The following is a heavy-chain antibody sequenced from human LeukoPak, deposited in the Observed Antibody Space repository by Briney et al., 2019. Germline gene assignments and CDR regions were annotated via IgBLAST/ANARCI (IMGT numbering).Heavy chain of an antibody. D-gene: IGHD1-26*01. Sequence: GGSLRLSCAAPGFTFSSYEMNWVRQAPGKGLEWVAFIRYDGSNKYYADSVKGRFTISRDNSKNTLYLQMNSLRAEDTAIYYCAKSRVSYWVPEFDYWGQGTLVTVSS. J-gene: IGHJ4*02. CDR2: IRYDGSNK. V-gene: IGHV3-30*02. CDR3: AKSRVSYWVPEFDY. CDR1: GFTFSSYE.